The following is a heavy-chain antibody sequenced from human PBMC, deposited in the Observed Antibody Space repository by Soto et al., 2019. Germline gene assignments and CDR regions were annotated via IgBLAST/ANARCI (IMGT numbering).Heavy chain of an antibody. CDR1: GFTFSSYW. CDR3: VIWSSSLHYYYYYGMDV. V-gene: IGHV3-74*01. Sequence: GGSLRLSCAASGFTFSSYWMHWVRQAPGKGLVWVSRINSDGSSTSYADSVKGRFTISRDNAKNTLYLQTNSLRAEDTAVYYCVIWSSSLHYYYYYGMDVWGQGTTVTVSS. D-gene: IGHD6-13*01. J-gene: IGHJ6*02. CDR2: INSDGSST.